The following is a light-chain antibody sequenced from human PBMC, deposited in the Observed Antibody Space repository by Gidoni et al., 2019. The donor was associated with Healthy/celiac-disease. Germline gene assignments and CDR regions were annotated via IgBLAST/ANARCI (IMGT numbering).Light chain of an antibody. V-gene: IGKV3D-15*01. Sequence: IVMTQSPATTSVSSGERATLSCRASQRVSSTLSWYQQKPGQAPRLLIYGASISATGIPARFSGSGSGTEFTLTISSLQSEDFAVDYCQQYNNWPPVTFGGGTKVEIK. CDR1: QRVSST. CDR3: QQYNNWPPVT. J-gene: IGKJ4*02. CDR2: GAS.